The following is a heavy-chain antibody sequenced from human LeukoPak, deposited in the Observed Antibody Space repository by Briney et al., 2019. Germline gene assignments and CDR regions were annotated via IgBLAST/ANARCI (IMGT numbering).Heavy chain of an antibody. J-gene: IGHJ3*02. CDR1: GGSISSGGYY. CDR2: IYYSGST. V-gene: IGHV4-31*03. D-gene: IGHD2-2*01. Sequence: SETLSLTCTVSGGSISSGGYYWSWIRQHPGKGLEWFGYIYYSGSTYYNPSLKSRVTISVDTSKNQFSLKLSSVTAADTAVYYCARDSTGAFDIWGQGTMVTVSS. CDR3: ARDSTGAFDI.